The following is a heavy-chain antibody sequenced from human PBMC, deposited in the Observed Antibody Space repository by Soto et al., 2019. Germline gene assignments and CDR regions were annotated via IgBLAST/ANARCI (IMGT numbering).Heavy chain of an antibody. V-gene: IGHV1-46*04. J-gene: IGHJ6*01. CDR1: GYPLTSFH. CDR3: AKDMAGTASGTDYYHGMDV. Sequence: DSVEVSFKASGYPLTSFHVHLVRQAPGQGVEWMGIINPSDGSTNHARKLHGRVSMTRDTSAGTVYMELSSLRSEDTAVYYCAKDMAGTASGTDYYHGMDVWGQGTTVTVSS. D-gene: IGHD6-13*01. CDR2: INPSDGST.